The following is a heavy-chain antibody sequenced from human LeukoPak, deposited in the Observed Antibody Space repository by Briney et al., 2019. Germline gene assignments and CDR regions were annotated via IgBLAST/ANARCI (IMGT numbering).Heavy chain of an antibody. CDR2: ISGSGVST. Sequence: GGSLRLSCAASGFTFSNYAMGWVRQAPGKGLQWVSTISGSGVSTYYADSVKGRFTISRDNSKNTLYLQMNSLRAEDSAVYYCAKGGKWDVTPFDYWGQGTLVTVSS. V-gene: IGHV3-23*01. J-gene: IGHJ4*02. D-gene: IGHD1-26*01. CDR3: AKGGKWDVTPFDY. CDR1: GFTFSNYA.